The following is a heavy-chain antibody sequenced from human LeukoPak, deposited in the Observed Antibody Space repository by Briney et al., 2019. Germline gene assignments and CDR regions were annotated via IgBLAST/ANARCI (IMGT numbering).Heavy chain of an antibody. J-gene: IGHJ4*02. D-gene: IGHD1-14*01. CDR3: TRGVRQPDS. CDR2: IRSNDNGGTT. V-gene: IGHV3-49*04. CDR1: GFTFGDYN. Sequence: GGSLRLSCTTSGFTFGDYNVNWVRQAPGKGLEWVGFIRSNDNGGTTEAAPSVKGTFSFARDESTGMAYLQMNSLKTEDTAVYYCTRGVRQPDSWGQGTLVTVSS.